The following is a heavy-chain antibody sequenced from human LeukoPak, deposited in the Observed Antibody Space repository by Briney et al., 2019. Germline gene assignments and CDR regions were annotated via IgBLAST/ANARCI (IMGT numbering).Heavy chain of an antibody. J-gene: IGHJ2*01. V-gene: IGHV4-59*12. Sequence: PSETLSLTCTVSGGSLSSYYWNWIRQPPGKGLEWIGEIYHSGSTNYNPSLKSRVTISVDTSKNQSSLKLNSVTAADTAVYYCARDRKYDWYFDLWGRGTLVTVSS. CDR2: IYHSGST. CDR1: GGSLSSYY. CDR3: ARDRKYDWYFDL. D-gene: IGHD2-2*01.